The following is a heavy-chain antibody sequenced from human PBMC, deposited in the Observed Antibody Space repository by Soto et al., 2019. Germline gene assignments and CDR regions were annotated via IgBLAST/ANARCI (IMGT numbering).Heavy chain of an antibody. CDR2: INHSGST. Sequence: PSETLSLTCAVYGGSFSGYYWSWIRQPPGKGLEWIGEINHSGSTNYNPSLKSRVTISVDTSKNQFSLKLSSVPAADTALYYWARGVGYCSSNSSPAPSPRGLYGGQGTLVTVSS. J-gene: IGHJ4*02. V-gene: IGHV4-34*01. CDR1: GGSFSGYY. CDR3: ARGVGYCSSNSSPAPSPRGLY. D-gene: IGHD2-2*01.